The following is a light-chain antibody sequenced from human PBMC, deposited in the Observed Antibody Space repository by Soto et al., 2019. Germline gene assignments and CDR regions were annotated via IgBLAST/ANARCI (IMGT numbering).Light chain of an antibody. CDR3: QQYSAWPLT. CDR1: QSVRSN. Sequence: EIVMTQSPANLSVSPGERATLFCRASQSVRSNFLAWYQQKPGQAPRLLIYGACTRATGVPARFSGSGSGTEFTLTISSLQSEDFAVYYCQQYSAWPLTFGGGTKVEIK. CDR2: GAC. V-gene: IGKV3-15*01. J-gene: IGKJ4*01.